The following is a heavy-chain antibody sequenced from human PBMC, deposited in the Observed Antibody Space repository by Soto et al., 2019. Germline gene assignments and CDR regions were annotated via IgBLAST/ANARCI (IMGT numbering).Heavy chain of an antibody. Sequence: EVQLLESGGGLAQPGGSLRLSCAASGFTFSSYAMNWVRQAPGKGLEWVSSISGSSEFIYYADSVKGRFTISRDNSKNTLYLQMNSLMAEDTGVYYGAKTWWLLQHYAFDIWGQGTMVTVSS. CDR2: ISGSSEFI. CDR3: AKTWWLLQHYAFDI. D-gene: IGHD3-22*01. CDR1: GFTFSSYA. V-gene: IGHV3-23*01. J-gene: IGHJ3*02.